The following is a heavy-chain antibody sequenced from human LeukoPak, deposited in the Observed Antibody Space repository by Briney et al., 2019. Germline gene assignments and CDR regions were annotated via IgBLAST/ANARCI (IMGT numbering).Heavy chain of an antibody. CDR2: IIPILGIA. J-gene: IGHJ4*02. V-gene: IGHV1-69*02. CDR1: GYTFTSYY. Sequence: SVKVSCKASGYTFTSYYMHWVRQAPGQGLEWMGRIIPILGIANYAQKFQGRVTITADKSTSTAYMELSSLRSEDTAVYYCATTTVTTEFDYWGQGTLVTVSS. D-gene: IGHD4-17*01. CDR3: ATTTVTTEFDY.